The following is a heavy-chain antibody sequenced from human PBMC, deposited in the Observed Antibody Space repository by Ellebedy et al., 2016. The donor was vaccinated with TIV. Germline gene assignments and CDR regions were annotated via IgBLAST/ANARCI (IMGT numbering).Heavy chain of an antibody. CDR2: ITSSSTTI. CDR1: GFTFNGYP. D-gene: IGHD3-9*01. CDR3: ARDLLTGNFFLRQSYYAMDV. J-gene: IGHJ6*02. V-gene: IGHV3-48*02. Sequence: PGGSLRLSCEASGFTFNGYPMNWFRQAPGKGLEWVSYITSSSTTIYYADSVKGRFTISRDNAKNSLYLQMDRLRDEDTAVYYCARDLLTGNFFLRQSYYAMDVWGQGTTVAVSS.